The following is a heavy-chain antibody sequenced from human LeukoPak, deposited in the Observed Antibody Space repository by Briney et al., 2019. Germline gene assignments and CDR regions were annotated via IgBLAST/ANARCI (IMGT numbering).Heavy chain of an antibody. CDR2: IYPGDSDT. J-gene: IGHJ4*02. V-gene: IGHV5-51*01. CDR1: EYSFTSHW. CDR3: ARGDNSGWYFFDY. D-gene: IGHD6-19*01. Sequence: GESLKISCKASEYSFTSHWIGWVRQMPGKGLEWMGIIYPGDSDTRYSPSFQGQVTISADKSISTAYLQWSTLQAPDTAMYYCARGDNSGWYFFDYWGQGTLVTVSS.